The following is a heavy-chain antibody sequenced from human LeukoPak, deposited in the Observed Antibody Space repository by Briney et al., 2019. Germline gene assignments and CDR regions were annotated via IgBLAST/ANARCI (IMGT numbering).Heavy chain of an antibody. J-gene: IGHJ4*02. CDR2: IYYSGST. D-gene: IGHD3-22*01. CDR3: ARAEGSSGPIDY. V-gene: IGHV4-59*01. Sequence: SETLSLTCTVSGGPISSYYWSWIRQPPGKGLEWIGYIYYSGSTNYNPSLKSRVTISVDTSKSQFSLKLSSVTAADTAVYYCARAEGSSGPIDYWGQGTLVTVSS. CDR1: GGPISSYY.